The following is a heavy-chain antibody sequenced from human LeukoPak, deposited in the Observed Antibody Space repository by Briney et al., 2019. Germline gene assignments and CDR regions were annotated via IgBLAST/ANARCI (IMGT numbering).Heavy chain of an antibody. D-gene: IGHD2-2*01. Sequence: SGTLSLTCAVYGGSFSGYFWSWIRQPPGKGLEWIGEINHSGSTNYNPSLKSRVTISVDTSKNQFSLKLNSVTAADTGVYYCARGRACTSTSCYAPNYYYYYGMDVWGQGTTVTVSS. J-gene: IGHJ6*02. CDR3: ARGRACTSTSCYAPNYYYYYGMDV. V-gene: IGHV4-34*01. CDR2: INHSGST. CDR1: GGSFSGYF.